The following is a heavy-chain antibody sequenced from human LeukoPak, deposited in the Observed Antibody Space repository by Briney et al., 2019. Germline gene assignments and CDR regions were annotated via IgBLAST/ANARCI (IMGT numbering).Heavy chain of an antibody. J-gene: IGHJ5*02. CDR1: GFTFSNYN. CDR3: AREGGYDSSGYRNWFDP. V-gene: IGHV3-21*04. Sequence: GGSLRLSCVASGFTFSNYNMNWVRQAPGKGLEWASSISGSGTYIYYADSLKGRFTISRDNAKNSLYLQMNSLRAEDTAVYYCAREGGYDSSGYRNWFDPWGQGTLVTVSS. CDR2: ISGSGTYI. D-gene: IGHD3-22*01.